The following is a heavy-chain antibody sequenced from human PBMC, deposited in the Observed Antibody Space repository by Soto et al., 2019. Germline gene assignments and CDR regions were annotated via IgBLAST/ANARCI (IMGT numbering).Heavy chain of an antibody. V-gene: IGHV4-31*03. CDR2: IYYSGST. D-gene: IGHD3-22*01. J-gene: IGHJ4*02. CDR3: ARVAGWEYYYDSSGYLDY. Sequence: ASETLSLTCTVSGGSISSGGYYWSWIRQHPGKGLEWIGYIYYSGSTYYNPSLKSRVTISVDTSKNQFSLKLSSVTAADTAVYYCARVAGWEYYYDSSGYLDYWGQGTLVTVSS. CDR1: GGSISSGGYY.